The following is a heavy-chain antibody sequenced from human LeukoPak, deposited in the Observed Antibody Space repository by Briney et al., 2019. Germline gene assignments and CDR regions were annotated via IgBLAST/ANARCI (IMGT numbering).Heavy chain of an antibody. Sequence: ASVKVSCKASGYTFTSYGISWVQQAPGQGLEWMGWISAYNGNTNYAQKLQGRVTMTTDTSTSTAYMELRSLRSDDTAVYYCARDFRVRGYSYGSSGYRGQGTLVTVSS. CDR1: GYTFTSYG. V-gene: IGHV1-18*01. D-gene: IGHD5-18*01. J-gene: IGHJ4*02. CDR3: ARDFRVRGYSYGSSGY. CDR2: ISAYNGNT.